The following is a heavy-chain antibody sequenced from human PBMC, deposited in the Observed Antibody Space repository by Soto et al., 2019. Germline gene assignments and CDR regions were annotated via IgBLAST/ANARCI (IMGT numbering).Heavy chain of an antibody. CDR1: GGSISSSNW. CDR2: IYHSGST. CDR3: ARADYGMNYYYYGMDV. J-gene: IGHJ6*02. V-gene: IGHV4-4*02. D-gene: IGHD4-17*01. Sequence: PSETLSLTCAVSGGSISSSNWWSWVRQPPGKGLEWIGEIYHSGSTNYNPSLKSRVTISVDKSKNQFSLKLSSVTAADTAVYYCARADYGMNYYYYGMDVWGQGTTVTVS.